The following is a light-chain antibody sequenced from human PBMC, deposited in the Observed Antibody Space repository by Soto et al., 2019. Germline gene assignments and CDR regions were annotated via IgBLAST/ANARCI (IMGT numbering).Light chain of an antibody. CDR2: AAS. V-gene: IGKV1-6*01. J-gene: IGKJ1*01. CDR1: RDIGND. Sequence: AIQMTQAPSSMSASVGDRVTITCRASRDIGNDLGWYQQKPGKAPKHLIFAASNLQSGVASMFSGGGSGTDFILTSIILQGDDFGTYYCLQHVNFSCTFGQGT. CDR3: LQHVNFSCT.